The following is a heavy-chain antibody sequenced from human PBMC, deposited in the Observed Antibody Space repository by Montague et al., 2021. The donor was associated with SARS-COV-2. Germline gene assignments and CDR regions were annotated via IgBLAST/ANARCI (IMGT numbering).Heavy chain of an antibody. V-gene: IGHV4-59*12. J-gene: IGHJ6*02. CDR3: ARWGEYYDSPYYYYAMDV. D-gene: IGHD3-3*01. CDR1: GGSISPYY. Sequence: SETLSLTCTVSGGSISPYYWSWIRQSPGKGLECIGYTSYSGSTDYNPSLKSRVTIPIDTSKNQFSLKLSSVTAADTAVYYCARWGEYYDSPYYYYAMDVWGQGTTVTVSS. CDR2: TSYSGST.